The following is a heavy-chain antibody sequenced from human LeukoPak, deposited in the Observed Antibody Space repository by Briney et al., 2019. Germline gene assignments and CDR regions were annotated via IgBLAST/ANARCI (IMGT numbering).Heavy chain of an antibody. CDR3: ARSGRVYDAFDI. D-gene: IGHD1-14*01. J-gene: IGHJ3*02. V-gene: IGHV4-30-2*01. CDR2: IYHSGST. Sequence: SETLSLTCAVSGGSISSGGYSWSWIRQPPGTGLEWIGYIYHSGSTYYNPSLKSRVTISVDRSKNQFSLKLSSVTAADTAVYYCARSGRVYDAFDIWGQGTMVTVSS. CDR1: GGSISSGGYS.